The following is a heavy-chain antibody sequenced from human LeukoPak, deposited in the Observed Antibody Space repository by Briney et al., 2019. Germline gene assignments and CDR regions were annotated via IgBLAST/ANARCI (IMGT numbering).Heavy chain of an antibody. V-gene: IGHV3-30*04. Sequence: GRSLSLSCAVSRFTFSSFAMHGVRQAPDKGREWGAVISYEGSNKYYADSAKGRFTIYRDNSKNTLSLKINMLRAEDPPVYFFARGNRDAFDIWGQGTMVTVSS. CDR3: ARGNRDAFDI. CDR1: RFTFSSFA. J-gene: IGHJ3*02. CDR2: ISYEGSNK.